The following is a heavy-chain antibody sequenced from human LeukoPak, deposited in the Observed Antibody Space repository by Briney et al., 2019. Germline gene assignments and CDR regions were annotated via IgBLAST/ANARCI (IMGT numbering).Heavy chain of an antibody. D-gene: IGHD6-19*01. CDR2: ISYDGSNK. CDR1: GFTFSSYA. J-gene: IGHJ3*02. Sequence: GRSLRLSCAASGFTFSSYAMHWVRQAPGKGLEWVAVISYDGSNKYYADSVKGRFTISRDNSKNTLYLQMNSLRAEDTAVFYCARGLLSGWLGAQNDAFDIWGQETMVTVSS. V-gene: IGHV3-30-3*01. CDR3: ARGLLSGWLGAQNDAFDI.